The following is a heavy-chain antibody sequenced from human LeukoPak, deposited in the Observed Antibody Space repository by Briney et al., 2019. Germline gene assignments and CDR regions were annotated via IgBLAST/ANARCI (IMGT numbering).Heavy chain of an antibody. CDR3: ARDGYGLDY. J-gene: IGHJ4*02. V-gene: IGHV3-33*01. CDR1: GFTFSSYG. CDR2: IWYDGSNK. Sequence: PGGSLRLSCAASGFTFSSYGMHWVRQAPGKGLEWVAVIWYDGSNKYYADSVKGRFTISRDNAKNSLYLQMSSLRAEDTALYYCARDGYGLDYWGRGTLVTVSS. D-gene: IGHD5-18*01.